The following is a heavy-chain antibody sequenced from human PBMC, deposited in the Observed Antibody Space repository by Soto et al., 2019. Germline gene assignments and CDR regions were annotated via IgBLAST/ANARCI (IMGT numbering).Heavy chain of an antibody. D-gene: IGHD3-22*01. V-gene: IGHV3-7*04. Sequence: PGGSLRLSCAASGFTFSSYWMSWVRQAPGKGLEWVANIKQDGTEKWYVDSVKGRFTISRDNAKNSLYLQMNSLRVEDTVVYYCARGDYYDSSGPFSDAFDIWGQGTMVTVSS. CDR2: IKQDGTEK. J-gene: IGHJ3*02. CDR1: GFTFSSYW. CDR3: ARGDYYDSSGPFSDAFDI.